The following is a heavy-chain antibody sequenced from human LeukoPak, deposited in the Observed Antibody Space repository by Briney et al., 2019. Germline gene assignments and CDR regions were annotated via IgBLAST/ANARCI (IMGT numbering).Heavy chain of an antibody. D-gene: IGHD3-16*02. V-gene: IGHV3-30*02. Sequence: QTWGSLRLSCAASGFSFSDYGIHWVRQAPGKWLEWVTFIRDDGSNKYFADSVKGRFTISRDNSKNTLFLQMNSLRAEDTAVYYCAKDANRRSPYYFDFWGQGTLVTVSS. CDR2: IRDDGSNK. CDR3: AKDANRRSPYYFDF. CDR1: GFSFSDYG. J-gene: IGHJ4*02.